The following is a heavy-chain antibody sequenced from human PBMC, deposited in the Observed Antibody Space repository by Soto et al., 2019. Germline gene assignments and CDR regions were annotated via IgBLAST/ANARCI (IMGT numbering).Heavy chain of an antibody. D-gene: IGHD3-10*01. J-gene: IGHJ4*02. CDR3: ARIRGWGWLGPNDY. V-gene: IGHV2-26*01. Sequence: QVTLKESGPVLVKPTETLTLTCTVSGFSLSNARMSVSWIRQPPGKALEWLAHIFSNDAKSYSASLKSRLTISKDNSKRQVVLTMTNMDPVDTATYYCARIRGWGWLGPNDYWGQGNLVNVSS. CDR2: IFSNDAK. CDR1: GFSLSNARMS.